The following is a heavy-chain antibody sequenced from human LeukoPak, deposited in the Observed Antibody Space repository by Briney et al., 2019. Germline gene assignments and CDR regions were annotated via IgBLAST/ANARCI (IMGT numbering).Heavy chain of an antibody. J-gene: IGHJ5*02. CDR2: ISAYNGDT. V-gene: IGHV1-18*01. CDR3: ARSGDGNWFDP. D-gene: IGHD5-24*01. Sequence: GASVKVSCKPSGYSFATFGVGWVRQAPGQGFEWMGWISAYNGDTNHAQKFQGRVTMTTDTSTSTAYMELKSLRSDDTAVYYCARSGDGNWFDPWGQGTLVTVSS. CDR1: GYSFATFG.